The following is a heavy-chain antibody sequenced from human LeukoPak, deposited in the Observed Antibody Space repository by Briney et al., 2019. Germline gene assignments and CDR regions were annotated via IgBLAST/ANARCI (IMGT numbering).Heavy chain of an antibody. CDR3: ARVYYDSSGSAAGLDY. V-gene: IGHV4-34*01. J-gene: IGHJ4*02. CDR1: GGSFSGYY. Sequence: SETLSLTCAVYGGSFSGYYWRWIRQPPGKGLEWIGEINHSGSTNYNPSLKSRVTISVDTSKNQFSLKLSSVTAADTAVYYCARVYYDSSGSAAGLDYWGQGTLVTVSS. CDR2: INHSGST. D-gene: IGHD3-22*01.